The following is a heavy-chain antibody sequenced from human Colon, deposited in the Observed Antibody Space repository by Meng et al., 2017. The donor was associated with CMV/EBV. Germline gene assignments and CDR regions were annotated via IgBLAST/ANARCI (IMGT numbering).Heavy chain of an antibody. Sequence: QGLLGQSCAEVKKPGASWKVSCKASGYTFTGYFMYGVRQAPGQGLEWLGVINPITGGTNYAQKFQGRVTMTRDTSMNTAYMELSRLRSDDTAVYYCASLSGGDFDYWGQGTLVTVSS. J-gene: IGHJ4*02. CDR1: GYTFTGYF. CDR2: INPITGGT. V-gene: IGHV1-2*02. D-gene: IGHD1-26*01. CDR3: ASLSGGDFDY.